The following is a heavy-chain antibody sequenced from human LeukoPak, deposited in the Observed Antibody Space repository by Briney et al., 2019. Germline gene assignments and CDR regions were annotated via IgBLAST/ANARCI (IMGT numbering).Heavy chain of an antibody. CDR1: GDSIRSYY. CDR3: ARAATVGASYGGAFDL. J-gene: IGHJ3*01. CDR2: IYTRGSS. V-gene: IGHV4-4*07. D-gene: IGHD1-26*01. Sequence: PSETLSLTCTVSGDSIRSYYWSWIRQPAGKGLEWIGRIYTRGSSNYSPSLKSRVTMSVDTSKNQFSLRLTSMTAADTAVYYCARAATVGASYGGAFDLWGQGTMVTVSS.